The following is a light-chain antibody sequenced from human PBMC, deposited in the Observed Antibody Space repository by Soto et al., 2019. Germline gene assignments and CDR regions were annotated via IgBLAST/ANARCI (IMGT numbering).Light chain of an antibody. J-gene: IGKJ4*01. CDR1: QDISNY. V-gene: IGKV1-33*01. CDR2: DTA. Sequence: DIQMTKSPSSLSASVGDRVTITCQASQDISNYLNWYQQKPGKAPKLLIYDTANLETGVPSRFSESGSGTDFTFTISSLQPEDIATYYCQQYDNLPRTFGGGTKVEIK. CDR3: QQYDNLPRT.